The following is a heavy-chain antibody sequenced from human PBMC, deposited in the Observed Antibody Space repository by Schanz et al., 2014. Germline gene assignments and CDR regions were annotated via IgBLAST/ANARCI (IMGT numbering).Heavy chain of an antibody. V-gene: IGHV3-23*01. Sequence: EVHLLESGGGLVQPGGSLRLSCAASGFSFGTYAMSWVRQAPGKGLEWVSAISGSGGSTYYADSVKGRFTISRDNSKNTLYLQMNSLRAEDTAVYYCAKGRFGELSAFDIWGQGTMVNVSS. CDR1: GFSFGTYA. D-gene: IGHD3-10*01. CDR2: ISGSGGST. CDR3: AKGRFGELSAFDI. J-gene: IGHJ3*02.